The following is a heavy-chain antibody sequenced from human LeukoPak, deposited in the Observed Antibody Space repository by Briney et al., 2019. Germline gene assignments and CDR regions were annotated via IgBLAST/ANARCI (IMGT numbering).Heavy chain of an antibody. Sequence: ASVKVSCKASGYTLTGYYMHWVRQAPGQGLEWMGWINPNSGGTNYAQKFQGWVTMTRDTSISTAYMELSRLRSDDTAVYYCAVALKDRYFDYWGQGTLVTVSS. D-gene: IGHD2-15*01. CDR3: AVALKDRYFDY. V-gene: IGHV1-2*04. J-gene: IGHJ4*02. CDR1: GYTLTGYY. CDR2: INPNSGGT.